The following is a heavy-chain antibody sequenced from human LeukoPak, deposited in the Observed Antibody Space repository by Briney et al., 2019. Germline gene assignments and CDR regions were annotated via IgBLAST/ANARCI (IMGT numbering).Heavy chain of an antibody. J-gene: IGHJ5*02. CDR2: IYSGGST. CDR3: ARGTPGVVVAATGNWFDP. D-gene: IGHD2-15*01. CDR1: GFTVSSNY. Sequence: PGGSLRLSCAASGFTVSSNYMSWVRQAPGKGLEWVSVIYSGGSTYYADSVKGRFTISRDNSKNTLYLQMNSLRAEDTAVYYCARGTPGVVVAATGNWFDPWGQGTLVTVSS. V-gene: IGHV3-66*01.